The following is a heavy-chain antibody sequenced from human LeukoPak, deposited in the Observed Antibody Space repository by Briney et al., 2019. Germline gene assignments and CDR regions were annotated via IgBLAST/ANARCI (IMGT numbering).Heavy chain of an antibody. D-gene: IGHD6-13*01. V-gene: IGHV4-34*01. CDR1: GGSFSGYF. CDR3: ARGSPEAPGYSSSWYYNY. J-gene: IGHJ4*02. CDR2: ITHTGST. Sequence: SETLSLTCAVYGGSFSGYFWSWIRQPPGKGLEWIGEITHTGSTNCNPSLKSRVTILVDTSKDQFSLNLTSVTAADTAVYYCARGSPEAPGYSSSWYYNYWGQGTLVTVSS.